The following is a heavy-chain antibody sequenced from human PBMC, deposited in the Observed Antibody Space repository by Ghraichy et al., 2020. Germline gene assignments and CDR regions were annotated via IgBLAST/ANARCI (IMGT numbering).Heavy chain of an antibody. J-gene: IGHJ4*02. V-gene: IGHV3-43*01. CDR2: ISWDGGST. D-gene: IGHD4-17*01. CDR3: AKITDDYGDPGDY. CDR1: GFTFDDYT. Sequence: GGSLRLSCAASGFTFDDYTMHWVRQAPGKGLEWVSLISWDGGSTYYADSVKGRFTISRDNSKNSLYLQMNSLRTEDTALYYCAKITDDYGDPGDYWGQGTLVTVSS.